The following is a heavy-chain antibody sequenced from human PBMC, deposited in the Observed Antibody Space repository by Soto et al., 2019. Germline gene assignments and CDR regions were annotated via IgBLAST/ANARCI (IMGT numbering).Heavy chain of an antibody. CDR2: IRSKANSYAT. Sequence: EVQLVESGGGLVQPGGSLKLSCAASGFTFSGSAMHWVRQASGKGLEWVGRIRSKANSYATAYAASVKGRFTICRDDSKSTAYLQMNSLKTEDTAVYYCTRQLGYDFWSGYVPSDYWGQGTRVTVSS. CDR1: GFTFSGSA. D-gene: IGHD3-3*01. J-gene: IGHJ4*02. V-gene: IGHV3-73*01. CDR3: TRQLGYDFWSGYVPSDY.